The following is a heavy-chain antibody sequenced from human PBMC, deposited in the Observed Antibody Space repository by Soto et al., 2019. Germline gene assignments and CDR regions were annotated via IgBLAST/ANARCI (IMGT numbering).Heavy chain of an antibody. Sequence: ASVKVSCKASGGTFSSYAISWVRQAPGQGLEWMGGIIPIFGTANYAQKFQGRVTITADESTSTAYMELSSLRSEDTAVYYCARDLRKGSGSYYFDYWGQGTLVTVSS. V-gene: IGHV1-69*13. D-gene: IGHD3-10*01. CDR3: ARDLRKGSGSYYFDY. CDR1: GGTFSSYA. CDR2: IIPIFGTA. J-gene: IGHJ4*02.